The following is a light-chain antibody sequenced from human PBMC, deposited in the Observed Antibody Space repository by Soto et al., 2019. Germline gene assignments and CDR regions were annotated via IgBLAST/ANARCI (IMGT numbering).Light chain of an antibody. J-gene: IGLJ2*01. V-gene: IGLV1-40*01. CDR3: QSYDSSLSGSVV. CDR1: SSNIGAGYD. Sequence: QSVLTQPPSVSGAPGQRVTISCTGSSSNIGAGYDVHWYQQLPGTAPKLLIYGNSNRPSGVPDRFSGSKSGTSASLAITGRQAEDEAGYYCQSYDSSLSGSVVFGGGTKLTVL. CDR2: GNS.